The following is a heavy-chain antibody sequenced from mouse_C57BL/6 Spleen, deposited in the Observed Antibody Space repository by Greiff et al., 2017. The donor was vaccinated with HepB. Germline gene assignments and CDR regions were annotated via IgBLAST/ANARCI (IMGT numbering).Heavy chain of an antibody. CDR1: GFSLTSYG. D-gene: IGHD2-12*01. CDR2: IWSGGST. CDR3: ARGEDLRRAWFAY. J-gene: IGHJ3*01. Sequence: VKLMESGPGLVQPSQSLSITCTVSGFSLTSYGVHWVRQSPGKGLEWLGVIWSGGSTDYNAAFISRLSISKDNSKSQVFFKMNSLQADDTAIYYCARGEDLRRAWFAYWGQGTLVTVSA. V-gene: IGHV2-2*01.